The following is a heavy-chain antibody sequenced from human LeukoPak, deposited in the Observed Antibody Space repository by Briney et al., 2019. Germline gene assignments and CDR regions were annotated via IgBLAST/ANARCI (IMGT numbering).Heavy chain of an antibody. J-gene: IGHJ4*02. CDR3: AGSHSYAFDS. D-gene: IGHD2-21*01. Sequence: GGSLRLSCAASGFTFSTSWMTWVRQAPGKGLEWVANIKPDGTYKQYLESVKGRFTVSRDNAKNSLFLQMNSLRAEDTAVYYCAGSHSYAFDSWGQGTLVTVSS. V-gene: IGHV3-7*04. CDR2: IKPDGTYK. CDR1: GFTFSTSW.